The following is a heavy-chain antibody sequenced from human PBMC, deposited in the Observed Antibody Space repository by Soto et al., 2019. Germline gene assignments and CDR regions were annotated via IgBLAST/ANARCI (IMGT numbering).Heavy chain of an antibody. CDR3: ARVDSSGYYSPFDY. CDR1: GFTFSSYA. V-gene: IGHV3-23*01. D-gene: IGHD3-22*01. Sequence: PGGSLRLSCAASGFTFSSYAMSWVRQAPGKGLEWVSAISGSGGSTYYADSVKGRFTISRDNSKNTLSLQMNSLRAEDTAVYYWARVDSSGYYSPFDYWGQGTLVTVSS. CDR2: ISGSGGST. J-gene: IGHJ4*02.